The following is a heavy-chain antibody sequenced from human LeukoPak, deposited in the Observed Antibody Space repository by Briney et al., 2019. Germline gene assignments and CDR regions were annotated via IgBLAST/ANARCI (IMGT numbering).Heavy chain of an antibody. CDR1: GGSLSGYY. Sequence: SETLSLTCAVYGGSLSGYYWGWIRQPPGKGLEWIGEINHSGSTNYNPSLKSRVTISVDTSKNQFSLKLSSVTAADTAVYYCARGLDYGGNGEDNWGQGTLVTVSS. CDR3: ARGLDYGGNGEDN. J-gene: IGHJ4*02. CDR2: INHSGST. V-gene: IGHV4-34*01. D-gene: IGHD4-17*01.